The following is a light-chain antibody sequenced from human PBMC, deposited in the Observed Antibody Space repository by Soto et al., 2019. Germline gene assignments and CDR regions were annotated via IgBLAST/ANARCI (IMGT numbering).Light chain of an antibody. Sequence: DIQMTQSPSSLSASVGDRVTITCQASNDITKYLNWYQQKPGKAPKLLIYDISTLETGDPFSFSGRGSGTKSTVTISGRCPEDFATYYCQYYDNCPPMVTFGQGTKLDMK. J-gene: IGKJ2*01. CDR1: NDITKY. V-gene: IGKV1-33*01. CDR3: QYYDNCPPMVT. CDR2: DIS.